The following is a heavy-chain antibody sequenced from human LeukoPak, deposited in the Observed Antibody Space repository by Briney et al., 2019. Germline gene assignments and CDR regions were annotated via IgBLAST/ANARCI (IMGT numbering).Heavy chain of an antibody. CDR3: ARVDTAMASYYYYYMDV. CDR1: GGSISSYY. CDR2: IYYSGST. V-gene: IGHV4-59*01. Sequence: PSETLSLTCTVSGGSISSYYWSWIRQPPGKGLEWIGYIYYSGSTNYNPSLKSRVTISVDTSKNQFSLKLSSVTAADTAMYYCARVDTAMASYYYYYMDVWGKGTTVTVSS. J-gene: IGHJ6*03. D-gene: IGHD5-18*01.